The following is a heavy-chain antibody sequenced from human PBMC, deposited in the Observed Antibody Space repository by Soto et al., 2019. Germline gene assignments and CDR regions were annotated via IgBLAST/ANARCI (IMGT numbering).Heavy chain of an antibody. CDR1: GYTINYY. CDR3: TSDYRAFSSGYYYGMDV. J-gene: IGHJ6*02. Sequence: ASVKVSCKTSGYTINYYIYWVRQAPGQGLEWMGLINPSGGSTNYAQKFQGRVTMTRDTSTSTVYMELSSLRSDDTAVYYCTSDYRAFSSGYYYGMDVWGQGTTVTVSS. CDR2: INPSGGST. D-gene: IGHD4-4*01. V-gene: IGHV1-46*02.